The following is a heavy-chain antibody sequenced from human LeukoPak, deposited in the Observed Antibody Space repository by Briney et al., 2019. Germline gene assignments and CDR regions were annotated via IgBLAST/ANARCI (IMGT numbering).Heavy chain of an antibody. Sequence: SETLSLTCTDSGGSIRSSSYYWGWIRQTPGKGLEWIGSICYSGSTYYNPSLKSRVTISVDTSKNQFSLKLSSVTAADTAVYYCARGSSGWSYYFDYWGQGTLVTVSS. V-gene: IGHV4-39*01. J-gene: IGHJ4*02. CDR1: GGSIRSSSYY. CDR2: ICYSGST. CDR3: ARGSSGWSYYFDY. D-gene: IGHD6-19*01.